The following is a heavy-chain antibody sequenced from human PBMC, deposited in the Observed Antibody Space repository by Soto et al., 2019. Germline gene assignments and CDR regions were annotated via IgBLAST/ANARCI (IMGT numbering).Heavy chain of an antibody. CDR3: ARHPPYSAFDY. V-gene: IGHV4-61*08. Sequence: PSETLSLTCAVSGGSISSGGYYWSWIRQPPGKGLEWIGYIYYSGSTNYNPSLKSRVTISVDTSKNQFSLKLSSVTAADTAVYYCARHPPYSAFDYWGQGTLVTVSS. D-gene: IGHD3-16*01. CDR1: GGSISSGGYY. CDR2: IYYSGST. J-gene: IGHJ4*02.